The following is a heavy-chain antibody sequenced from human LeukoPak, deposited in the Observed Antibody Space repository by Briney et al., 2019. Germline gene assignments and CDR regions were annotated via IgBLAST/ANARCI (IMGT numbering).Heavy chain of an antibody. CDR1: GLTFSGTY. D-gene: IGHD3-10*01. CDR2: ISDSGTFA. CDR3: VRAIGRGPGGHFDY. Sequence: GGSLRLSCAASGLTFSGTYMSWIRQAPGKGLEWVSYISDSGTFAEYTDSVKGRFTISKDNAKNALYLQMSSLRGEDTAVYYCVRAIGRGPGGHFDYWGQGTLVTVSS. V-gene: IGHV3-11*05. J-gene: IGHJ4*02.